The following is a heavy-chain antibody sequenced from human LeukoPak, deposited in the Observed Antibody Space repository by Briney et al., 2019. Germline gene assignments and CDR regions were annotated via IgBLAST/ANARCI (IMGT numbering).Heavy chain of an antibody. CDR2: IYYSGST. CDR3: ARGHLFAY. J-gene: IGHJ4*02. Sequence: SETLSLTCTVSGGSISSSSYYWGWIRQPPGKGLEWIGSIYYSGSTSYNPSLKSRVTISVDTSKNQFSLKLSSVTAADTAVYYCARGHLFAYWGQGTLVTVSS. CDR1: GGSISSSSYY. V-gene: IGHV4-39*01.